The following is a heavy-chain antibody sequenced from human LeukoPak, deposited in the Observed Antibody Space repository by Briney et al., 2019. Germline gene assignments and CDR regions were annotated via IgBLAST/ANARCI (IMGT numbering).Heavy chain of an antibody. CDR1: GLTVINNY. Sequence: GGSLRLSCAASGLTVINNYMSCVRQAPGKGLEWVSVIYSAVSTYYTDSVKGRFTISRDISKNTLYLQMNSLRAEDTAVYYCARIAAAGPIDYWGQGTLVTVSS. CDR3: ARIAAAGPIDY. V-gene: IGHV3-66*01. J-gene: IGHJ4*02. CDR2: IYSAVST. D-gene: IGHD6-13*01.